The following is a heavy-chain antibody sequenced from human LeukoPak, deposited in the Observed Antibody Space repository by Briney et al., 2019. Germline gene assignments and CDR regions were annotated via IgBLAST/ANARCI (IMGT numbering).Heavy chain of an antibody. Sequence: PGRSLRLSCSASGFTFSGSAMHWVRQASGKGLEWVGRIRSKANSYATAYAASVKGRFTISRDDSKNTAYLQMNSLKTEDTAVYYCTRPPPGGGYTTQKSDDYWGQGTLVTVSS. J-gene: IGHJ4*02. D-gene: IGHD5-12*01. CDR3: TRPPPGGGYTTQKSDDY. CDR2: IRSKANSYAT. CDR1: GFTFSGSA. V-gene: IGHV3-73*01.